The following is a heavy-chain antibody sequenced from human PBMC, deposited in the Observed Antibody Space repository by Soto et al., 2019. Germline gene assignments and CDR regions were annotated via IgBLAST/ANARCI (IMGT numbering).Heavy chain of an antibody. D-gene: IGHD7-27*01. J-gene: IGHJ6*02. CDR2: ISGSGGST. CDR1: GFTFSSYA. V-gene: IGHV3-23*01. Sequence: LRLSCAASGFTFSSYAMSWVRQAPGKGLEWVSAISGSGGSTYYADSVKGRFTISRDNSKNTLYLQMNSLRAEDTAVYYCAKRGPGSSPNGAPGGMDVWGQGTTVTVSS. CDR3: AKRGPGSSPNGAPGGMDV.